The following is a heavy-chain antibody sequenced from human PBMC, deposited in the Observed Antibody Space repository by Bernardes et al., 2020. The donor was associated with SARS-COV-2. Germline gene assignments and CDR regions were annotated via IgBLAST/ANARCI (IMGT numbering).Heavy chain of an antibody. CDR3: ARVGRVEVPGTGYYHYGLDV. CDR2: IRGRPHSYTT. Sequence: GGSLRLSCEASGFIFSDHYIDWVRQAPGKGLEWIGRIRGRPHSYTTEYAAPVQGRFAISRDDSRSSVYLQMTSLKTDDTAVYHCARVGRVEVPGTGYYHYGLDVWGQGTTVTVSS. D-gene: IGHD1-1*01. J-gene: IGHJ6*02. V-gene: IGHV3-72*01. CDR1: GFIFSDHY.